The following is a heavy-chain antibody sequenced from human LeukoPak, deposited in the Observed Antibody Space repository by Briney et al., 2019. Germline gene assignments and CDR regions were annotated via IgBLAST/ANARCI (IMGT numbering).Heavy chain of an antibody. CDR2: INTNTGNP. CDR1: GYTFTSYA. J-gene: IGHJ5*02. V-gene: IGHV7-4-1*02. Sequence: ASVKVSCKASGYTFTSYAMNWVRQAPGQGLEWMGWINTNTGNPTYAQGFTGRFVFSLDTSVSTAYLQISSLKAEDTAVYYCARSWFGELLSYNWFDPWGQGTLVTVSS. CDR3: ARSWFGELLSYNWFDP. D-gene: IGHD3-10*01.